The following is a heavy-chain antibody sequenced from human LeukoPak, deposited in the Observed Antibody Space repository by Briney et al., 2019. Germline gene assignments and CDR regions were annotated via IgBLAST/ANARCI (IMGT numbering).Heavy chain of an antibody. Sequence: ASVKVPCKASGYTFTSYGIIWVRQAPGQGLEWMGWISAYNGNTNYAQKLQGRVTMTTDTSTSTAYMELRSLRSDDTAVYYCARDRSTGWSGYYLPSYYYGMDVWGQGTTVTVSS. CDR2: ISAYNGNT. J-gene: IGHJ6*02. CDR3: ARDRSTGWSGYYLPSYYYGMDV. CDR1: GYTFTSYG. D-gene: IGHD3-3*01. V-gene: IGHV1-18*01.